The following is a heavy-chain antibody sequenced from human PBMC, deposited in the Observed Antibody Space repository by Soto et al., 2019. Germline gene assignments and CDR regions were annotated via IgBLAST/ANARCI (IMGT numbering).Heavy chain of an antibody. D-gene: IGHD3-16*01. CDR3: ARHGSATFYYYYMDV. J-gene: IGHJ6*03. CDR2: IYPGDSDT. V-gene: IGHV5-51*01. CDR1: GYSFTSYW. Sequence: GESLKISCKGSGYSFTSYWIGWVRQMPGKGLEWMGIIYPGDSDTRYSPSFQGQVTISADKSISTAYLQWSSLKASDTAMYYCARHGSATFYYYYMDVRGKGTTVTVSS.